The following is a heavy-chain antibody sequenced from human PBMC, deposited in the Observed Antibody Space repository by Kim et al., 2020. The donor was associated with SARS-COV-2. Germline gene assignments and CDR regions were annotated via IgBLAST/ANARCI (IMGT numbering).Heavy chain of an antibody. CDR3: ARGEDWPGYSSSWLDP. D-gene: IGHD6-13*01. CDR2: IYYSGST. J-gene: IGHJ5*02. Sequence: SETLSLTCTVSGGSISSSSYYWGWIRQPPGKGLEWIGSIYYSGSTYYNPSLKSRVTISVDTSKNQFSLKLSSVTAADTAVYYCARGEDWPGYSSSWLDPWGQGTLVTVSS. V-gene: IGHV4-39*07. CDR1: GGSISSSSYY.